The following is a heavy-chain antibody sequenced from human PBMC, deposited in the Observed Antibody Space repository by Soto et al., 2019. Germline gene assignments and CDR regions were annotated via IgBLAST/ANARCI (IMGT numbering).Heavy chain of an antibody. CDR3: ARDSTSWFPYYGIDV. D-gene: IGHD6-13*01. V-gene: IGHV4-59*01. CDR1: GGSIDYYR. Sequence: SETLSLTCTVSGGSIDYYRWSWIRQPPGKGLEWIGDISDSGSTNYNLSLRSRVTILVDTSKNQFSLKLNSVAAADTAVYYCARDSTSWFPYYGIDVWGQGTTVTVSS. J-gene: IGHJ6*02. CDR2: ISDSGST.